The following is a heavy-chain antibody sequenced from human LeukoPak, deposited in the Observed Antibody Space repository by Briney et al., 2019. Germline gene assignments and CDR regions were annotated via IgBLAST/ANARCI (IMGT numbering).Heavy chain of an antibody. J-gene: IGHJ4*02. CDR3: ARGRNDFWSGYSFDY. D-gene: IGHD3-3*01. CDR1: GYTFTSYY. V-gene: IGHV1-46*01. CDR2: INPSGGST. Sequence: GASVKVSCKASGYTFTSYYMHWVRQAPGQGLEWMGIINPSGGSTSYAQKFQGRVTMTRDTSTSTVYMELSSLRSEDTAVYYCARGRNDFWSGYSFDYWGQGTLVTVSS.